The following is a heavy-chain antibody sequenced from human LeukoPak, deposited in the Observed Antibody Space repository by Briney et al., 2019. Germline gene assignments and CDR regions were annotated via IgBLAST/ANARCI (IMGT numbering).Heavy chain of an antibody. J-gene: IGHJ6*03. CDR2: IMPLFGTA. CDR3: ASGSLGDGYGVGDYYQYMDV. D-gene: IGHD5-24*01. CDR1: GGTFNSYA. Sequence: AASVKVSCKASGGTFNSYAISWLRQAPGQGLKWMGRIMPLFGTANYAQEFQGRVTFTTDESASTAYMEVSSLRSEDTAVYYCASGSLGDGYGVGDYYQYMDVWGKGTTVTVSS. V-gene: IGHV1-69*05.